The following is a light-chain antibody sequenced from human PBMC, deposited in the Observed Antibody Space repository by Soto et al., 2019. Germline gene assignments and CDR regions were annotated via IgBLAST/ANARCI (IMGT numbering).Light chain of an antibody. V-gene: IGKV1-33*01. CDR1: QDISNS. J-gene: IGKJ4*01. CDR2: DAS. Sequence: DIQMTQSPSSLSASVGDRVTITCQASQDISNSLNWYQQKPRKAPKLLIYDASNLETGVPSRFSGSGSGTDFTFTISSLQPEDIATYYCQQYDDLPLTFGGGTKVDIK. CDR3: QQYDDLPLT.